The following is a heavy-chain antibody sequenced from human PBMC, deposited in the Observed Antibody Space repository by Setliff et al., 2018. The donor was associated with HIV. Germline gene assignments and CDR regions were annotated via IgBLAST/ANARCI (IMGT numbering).Heavy chain of an antibody. J-gene: IGHJ4*02. D-gene: IGHD1-26*01. CDR2: IYLSGST. V-gene: IGHV4-38-2*01. Sequence: SETLSLTCSVSGYSISSGYYWGWIRQTPGKGLEWIGSIYLSGSTYYNPSLKSRVTISVDTSKNQFSLKLSSVTAADTAVYYCAGGQGATVHDREVEQDYWGQGTLVTVSS. CDR3: AGGQGATVHDREVEQDY. CDR1: GYSISSGYY.